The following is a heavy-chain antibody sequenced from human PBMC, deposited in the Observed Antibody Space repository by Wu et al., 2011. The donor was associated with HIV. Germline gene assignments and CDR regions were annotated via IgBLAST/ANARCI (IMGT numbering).Heavy chain of an antibody. CDR2: IIPIFETS. CDR3: ASGSGSYGYYYYYGMDV. J-gene: IGHJ6*02. CDR1: GDSFSSYA. D-gene: IGHD1-26*01. Sequence: QVQLVQSGAEVKKPGSSVKVSCKASGDSFSSYAITWVRQAPGQGLEWMGEIIPIFETSNYAQDFQGRVTITADESTSTAYMELSSLRSEDTAVYYCASGSGSYGYYYYYGMDVWGQGTTVTVSS. V-gene: IGHV1-69*12.